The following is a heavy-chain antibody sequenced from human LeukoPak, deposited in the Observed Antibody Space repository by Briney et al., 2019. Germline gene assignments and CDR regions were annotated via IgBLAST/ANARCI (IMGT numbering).Heavy chain of an antibody. CDR1: GGSISSYY. CDR2: IYYSGST. J-gene: IGHJ4*02. Sequence: PSETLSLTCTVSGGSISSYYWSWIRQPPGKGLEWIGYIYYSGSTNYNPSLKSRVTISVDTSKNQFSLKLSSVTAADTAVYYCARSFWSGYCDYWGQGTLVTVSS. D-gene: IGHD3-3*01. CDR3: ARSFWSGYCDY. V-gene: IGHV4-59*08.